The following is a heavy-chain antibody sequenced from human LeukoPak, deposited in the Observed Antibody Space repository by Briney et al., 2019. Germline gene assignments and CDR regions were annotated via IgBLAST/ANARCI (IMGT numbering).Heavy chain of an antibody. D-gene: IGHD6-13*01. J-gene: IGHJ4*02. Sequence: PGGSLRLSCAASGFTFSSYGMHWVRQAPGKGLEWVAVIWYDGSNKYYADSVKGRFTISRDNSRNTLYLEMNSLRAEDTAVYYCAQDIGYSPNWGQGTLVAVSS. CDR3: AQDIGYSPN. CDR2: IWYDGSNK. CDR1: GFTFSSYG. V-gene: IGHV3-30*02.